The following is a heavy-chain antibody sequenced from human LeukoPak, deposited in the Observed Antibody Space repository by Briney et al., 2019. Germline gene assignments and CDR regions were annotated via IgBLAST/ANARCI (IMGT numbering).Heavy chain of an antibody. Sequence: GGSLRLSCAASGFTFSTYWLSWVRQAPGKGLEWVANIKQDGSEKYYVDSVKGRFTISRDNAKNSLYLQMNSLRAEDTAVYYCATLGGIYGDSPQNWGQGTLVTVSS. CDR1: GFTFSTYW. V-gene: IGHV3-7*01. CDR3: ATLGGIYGDSPQN. CDR2: IKQDGSEK. J-gene: IGHJ4*02. D-gene: IGHD4-17*01.